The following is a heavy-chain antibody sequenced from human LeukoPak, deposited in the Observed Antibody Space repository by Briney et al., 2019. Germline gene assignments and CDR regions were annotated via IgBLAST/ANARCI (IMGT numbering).Heavy chain of an antibody. V-gene: IGHV4-39*07. CDR2: IYYSGST. J-gene: IGHJ4*02. CDR1: GGSIISSSYY. Sequence: ETLSLTCTVSGGSIISSSYYWGWIRQPPGQGLEWIGSIYYSGSTYYNPSLKSRVTISVDTSKNQFSLKLSSVTAADTAVYYCARAKYLTANLLDYWGQGTLVTVSS. CDR3: ARAKYLTANLLDY. D-gene: IGHD2-2*02.